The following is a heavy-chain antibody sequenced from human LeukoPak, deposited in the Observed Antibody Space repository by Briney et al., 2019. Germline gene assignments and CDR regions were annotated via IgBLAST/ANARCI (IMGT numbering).Heavy chain of an antibody. CDR1: GGSVSGSY. Sequence: PSETLSLTCTVSGGSVSGSYWSWIRQPPGKGLEWIGYIYYSGSTNYNPSLKSRVTISVDTSKNQFSLKLSSVTAADTAVYYCARRSSSRAIDYWGQGTLVTVSS. J-gene: IGHJ4*02. CDR2: IYYSGST. CDR3: ARRSSSRAIDY. V-gene: IGHV4-59*08. D-gene: IGHD6-6*01.